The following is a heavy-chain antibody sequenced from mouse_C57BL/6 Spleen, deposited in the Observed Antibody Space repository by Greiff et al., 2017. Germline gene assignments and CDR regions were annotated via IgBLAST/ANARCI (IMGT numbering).Heavy chain of an antibody. V-gene: IGHV14-3*01. CDR1: GFNIKNTY. CDR3: ATYGSSYPYFDV. D-gene: IGHD1-1*01. Sequence: EVKVVESVAELVRPGASVKLSCTASGFNIKNTYMHWVKQRPEQGLEWIGRIDPANGNTKYAPKFQGKATITADTSSNTAYLQLSSLTSEDTAIYYCATYGSSYPYFDVWGTGTTVTVSS. J-gene: IGHJ1*03. CDR2: IDPANGNT.